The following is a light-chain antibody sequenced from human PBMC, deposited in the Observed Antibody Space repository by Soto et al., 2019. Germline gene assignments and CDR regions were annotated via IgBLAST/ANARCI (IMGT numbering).Light chain of an antibody. V-gene: IGKV1-5*03. CDR3: QHYNSLYT. CDR2: KAS. Sequence: DIQMTQSPSTLSASVGDRVTITCRASQSISSWLAWYQQKPGKAHKLLIYKASSYESGVPSRFSGSGSGTEFTLTISSLQPDDFATYYCQHYNSLYTFGQGTNLQIK. J-gene: IGKJ2*01. CDR1: QSISSW.